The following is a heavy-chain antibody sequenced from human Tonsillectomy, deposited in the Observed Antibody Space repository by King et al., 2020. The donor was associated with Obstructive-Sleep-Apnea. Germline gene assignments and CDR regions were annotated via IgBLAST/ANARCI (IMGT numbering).Heavy chain of an antibody. CDR2: INHSGFT. D-gene: IGHD4-17*01. J-gene: IGHJ4*02. V-gene: IGHV4-34*01. CDR3: ATYGYYVDHFYY. CDR1: GGSFSVYY. Sequence: VQLQQWGAGLLKPSETLSLTCAVYGGSFSVYYWSWIRQPPGKGLEWIGEINHSGFTNFNPSLKSRVTISVDTSKNQFSLKLSSVTAADTAVYYCATYGYYVDHFYYWGQGTQVTVSS.